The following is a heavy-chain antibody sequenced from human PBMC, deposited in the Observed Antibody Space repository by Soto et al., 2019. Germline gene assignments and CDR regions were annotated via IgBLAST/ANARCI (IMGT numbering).Heavy chain of an antibody. CDR2: ISSSGYI. D-gene: IGHD2-15*01. CDR1: GFNFNSYT. V-gene: IGHV3-21*01. CDR3: ARDCSGGSCYPGMDV. J-gene: IGHJ6*02. Sequence: EVQLVESGGGLVKPGGSLRLSCAASGFNFNSYTINWVRQAPGKRLEWLSSISSSGYIFSTDSVKGRFTISRDNPKNSVYLQINSLRAEDTAVYFCARDCSGGSCYPGMDVWGQGTTVTVPS.